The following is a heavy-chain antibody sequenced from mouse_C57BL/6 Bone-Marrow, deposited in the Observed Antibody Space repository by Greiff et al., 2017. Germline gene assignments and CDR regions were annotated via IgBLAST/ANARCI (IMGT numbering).Heavy chain of an antibody. CDR1: GYTFTNYW. CDR2: IYPGGGYT. V-gene: IGHV1-63*01. Sequence: QVQLQQSGAELVRPGTSVKMSCKASGYTFTNYWIGWAKQRPGHGLEWIGDIYPGGGYTNYNEKFKGKATLTADKSSSTDYMQFSSLTSEDSAIYYCARGGNPYYYAMDYWGQGTSVTVSS. CDR3: ARGGNPYYYAMDY. J-gene: IGHJ4*01. D-gene: IGHD2-1*01.